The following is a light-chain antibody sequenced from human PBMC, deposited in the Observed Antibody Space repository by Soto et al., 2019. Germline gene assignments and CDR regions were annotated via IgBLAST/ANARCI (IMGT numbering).Light chain of an antibody. Sequence: QSALTPPASVSGSPGQSITISCTGTSSDVGGYKYVSWYQQHPGKAPKLMIYDVSNRPSGVSNRFSGSKSGNTASLTISGLQAEDEADYYCSSYTSSSTVVFGGGTQLTVL. CDR1: SSDVGGYKY. V-gene: IGLV2-14*01. J-gene: IGLJ2*01. CDR3: SSYTSSSTVV. CDR2: DVS.